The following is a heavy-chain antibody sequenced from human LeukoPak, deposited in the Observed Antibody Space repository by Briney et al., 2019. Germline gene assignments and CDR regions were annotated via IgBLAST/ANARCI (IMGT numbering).Heavy chain of an antibody. CDR3: ARDHNRYYYYYMDV. Sequence: PSETLSLTCTVSGGSISSSSYYWSWIRQPPGKGLEWIGYIYYSGSTNYNPSLKSRVTISVDTSKNQFSLKLSSVTAADTAVYYCARDHNRYYYYYMDVWGKGTTVTVSS. V-gene: IGHV4-61*01. CDR1: GGSISSSSYY. J-gene: IGHJ6*03. CDR2: IYYSGST. D-gene: IGHD2/OR15-2a*01.